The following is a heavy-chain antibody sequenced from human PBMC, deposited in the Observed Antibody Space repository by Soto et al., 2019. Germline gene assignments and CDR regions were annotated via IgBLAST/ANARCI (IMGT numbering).Heavy chain of an antibody. D-gene: IGHD6-19*01. CDR1: GGSFSDYY. V-gene: IGHV4-34*01. CDR3: ARSVDGTDY. Sequence: QVQLQQWGAGLLKPSETLSLTCAVYGGSFSDYYWSWIRQPPGKGLEWIGEIHPSGSTNYNPSLKSRVTISVDTSKNQFSLKLNSVTAADTAVYYCARSVDGTDYWGQGTLVTVSP. CDR2: IHPSGST. J-gene: IGHJ4*02.